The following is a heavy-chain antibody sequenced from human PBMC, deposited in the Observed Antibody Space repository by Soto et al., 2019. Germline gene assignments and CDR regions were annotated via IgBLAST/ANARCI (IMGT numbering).Heavy chain of an antibody. Sequence: QVQVVQSGAEVKKPGASVKVSCKASGYTFTSYAISWVRQAPGQGLEWMGWISGYNGNTNYAQNLQDRVIMTTDTSTSAAYMELRSLRADDTAVYYCARERGWYFDLWGRGTLVTVSS. J-gene: IGHJ2*01. CDR3: ARERGWYFDL. CDR1: GYTFTSYA. CDR2: ISGYNGNT. V-gene: IGHV1-18*01. D-gene: IGHD3-10*01.